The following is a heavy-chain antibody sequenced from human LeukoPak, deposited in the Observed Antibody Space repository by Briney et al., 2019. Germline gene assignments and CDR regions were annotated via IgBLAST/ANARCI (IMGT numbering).Heavy chain of an antibody. D-gene: IGHD6-19*01. CDR3: ARGHGYSDGSSGWPGDAFDI. Sequence: PSETLSLTCAVYGGSLSGYYWSWIRQPPGKGLEWIGEINHSGSTNYNPSLKSRATISVDTSKNQFSLKLSSVTAADTAVYYCARGHGYSDGSSGWPGDAFDIWGQGTMVTVSS. CDR1: GGSLSGYY. V-gene: IGHV4-34*01. J-gene: IGHJ3*02. CDR2: INHSGST.